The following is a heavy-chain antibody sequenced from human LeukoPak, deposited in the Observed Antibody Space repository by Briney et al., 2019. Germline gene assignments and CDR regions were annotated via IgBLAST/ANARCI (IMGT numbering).Heavy chain of an antibody. J-gene: IGHJ6*03. Sequence: GGALRVSCAAPGFTFSDYFTSWIPQAPGKGLERVSYISNRGTTTYSADTEKGRYTASRDKAKNPLYLHMNSLRAENTAVYNGGRAKEDYSGYGTYEQYYYFYMDVWGKGTTVTVSS. D-gene: IGHD5-12*01. CDR1: GFTFSDYF. CDR2: ISNRGTTT. V-gene: IGHV3-11*01. CDR3: GRAKEDYSGYGTYEQYYYFYMDV.